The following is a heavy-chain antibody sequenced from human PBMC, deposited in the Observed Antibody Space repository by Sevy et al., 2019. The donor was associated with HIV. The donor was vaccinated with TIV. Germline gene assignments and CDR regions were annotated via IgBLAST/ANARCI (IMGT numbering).Heavy chain of an antibody. CDR1: GFTVSSNY. CDR2: IYSGGST. CDR3: ARGGSTSHYSMDV. V-gene: IGHV3-53*01. J-gene: IGHJ6*02. D-gene: IGHD5-12*01. Sequence: GGSLRLSCAASGFTVSSNYMNWVRQAPGKGLEWVSVIYSGGSTYYADSVKGRFTISRDNSKNTLYLQMNSLRAEDTAVYYCARGGSTSHYSMDVWGQGTTVTVSS.